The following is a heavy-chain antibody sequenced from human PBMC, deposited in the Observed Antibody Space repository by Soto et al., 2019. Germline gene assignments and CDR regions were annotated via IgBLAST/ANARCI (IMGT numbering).Heavy chain of an antibody. V-gene: IGHV1-69*13. Sequence: GASVKVSCKASGGTFSSYAISWVRQAPGQGLEWMGGIIPIFGTANYAQKFQGRVTITADESTSTAYMELSSLRSEDTAVYYCARDGGDRYSYGPYFDYWGQGTLVTVSS. D-gene: IGHD5-18*01. CDR3: ARDGGDRYSYGPYFDY. J-gene: IGHJ4*02. CDR2: IIPIFGTA. CDR1: GGTFSSYA.